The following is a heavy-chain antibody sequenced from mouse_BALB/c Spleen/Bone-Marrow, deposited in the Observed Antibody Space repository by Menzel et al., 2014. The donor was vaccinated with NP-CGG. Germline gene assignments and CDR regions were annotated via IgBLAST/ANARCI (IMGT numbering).Heavy chain of an antibody. V-gene: IGHV5-17*02. CDR1: GFTFSSFG. Sequence: EVMLVESVGGLVQPGGSRKLSCAASGFTFSSFGMHWVRQAPEKGLEWVAYISSGSSTIYYADTVKGRFTISRDNPKNTLFLQMTSLRSEDTAMYYCARRGSNHWYFDVWGAGTTVTVSS. CDR2: ISSGSSTI. CDR3: ARRGSNHWYFDV. D-gene: IGHD1-1*01. J-gene: IGHJ1*01.